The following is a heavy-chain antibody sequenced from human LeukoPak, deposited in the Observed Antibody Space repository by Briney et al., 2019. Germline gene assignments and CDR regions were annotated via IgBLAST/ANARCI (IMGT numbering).Heavy chain of an antibody. D-gene: IGHD3-3*01. V-gene: IGHV1-46*01. J-gene: IGHJ5*02. Sequence: GASVKVSCKASGYTFTSYGISWVRQAPGQGLEWMGIINPSGGSTSYAQKFQGRVTMTRDTSTSTVYMELSSLRSEDTAVYYCARITIFGVGLNWFDPWGQGTLVTVSS. CDR2: INPSGGST. CDR1: GYTFTSYG. CDR3: ARITIFGVGLNWFDP.